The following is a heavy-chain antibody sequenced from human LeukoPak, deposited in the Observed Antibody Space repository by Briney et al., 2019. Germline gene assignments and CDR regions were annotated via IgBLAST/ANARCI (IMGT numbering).Heavy chain of an antibody. J-gene: IGHJ6*02. D-gene: IGHD6-13*01. Sequence: GGSLRLSCAASGFTFSDYYMSWIRQAPGKGLEWVSYISSSGSTIYYADSVKGRFTISRDNAKNSLYLQMNSLRAEDTAVYYCARDRIAAHYYYYYYYGMDVWGQGTTVTVSS. CDR1: GFTFSDYY. CDR3: ARDRIAAHYYYYYYYGMDV. CDR2: ISSSGSTI. V-gene: IGHV3-11*01.